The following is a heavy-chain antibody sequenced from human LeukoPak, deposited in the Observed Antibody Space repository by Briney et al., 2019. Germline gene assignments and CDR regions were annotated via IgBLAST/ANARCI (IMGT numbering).Heavy chain of an antibody. D-gene: IGHD6-19*01. J-gene: IGHJ4*02. CDR2: INTDGTVT. CDR3: ATKQWLAPPPDS. V-gene: IGHV3-74*01. CDR1: GFTFSKYW. Sequence: PGGSLRLFCAASGFTFSKYWMLWVRQAPGKGLESVSRINTDGTVTTYADSVKGRFTVSRDNADNTMFLQMNSVRDEDTAVYYCATKQWLAPPPDSWGQGTPVTVSS.